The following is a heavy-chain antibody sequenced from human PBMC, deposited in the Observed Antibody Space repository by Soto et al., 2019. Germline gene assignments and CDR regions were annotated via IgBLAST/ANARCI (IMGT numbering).Heavy chain of an antibody. J-gene: IGHJ4*02. Sequence: SVKVSCKASGFTFTSSAVQWVRQARGQRLEWIGWIVVGSGNTNYAQKFQERVTITRDMSTSTAYMELSSLRSEDTAVYYCAADRYYDYVWGSSPVYWGQGTLVTVSS. V-gene: IGHV1-58*01. D-gene: IGHD3-16*01. CDR2: IVVGSGNT. CDR3: AADRYYDYVWGSSPVY. CDR1: GFTFTSSA.